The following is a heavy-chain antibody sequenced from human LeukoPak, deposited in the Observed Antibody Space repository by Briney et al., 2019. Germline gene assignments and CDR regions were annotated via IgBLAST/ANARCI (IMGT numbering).Heavy chain of an antibody. V-gene: IGHV1-69*13. Sequence: ASAKVSCKASGGTFSSYAISWVRQAPGQGLEWMGGIIPIFGTANYAQKFQGRVTITADESTSTAYMELSSLRSEDTAVYYCARDHYYYDSSGYYRNWFDPWGQGTLVTVSS. D-gene: IGHD3-22*01. CDR3: ARDHYYYDSSGYYRNWFDP. CDR1: GGTFSSYA. CDR2: IIPIFGTA. J-gene: IGHJ5*02.